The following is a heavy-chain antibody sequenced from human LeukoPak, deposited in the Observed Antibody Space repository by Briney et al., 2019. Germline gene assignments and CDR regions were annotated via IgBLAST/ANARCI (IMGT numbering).Heavy chain of an antibody. CDR2: MSQDGTKQ. CDR3: VRRNLFDY. V-gene: IGHV3-7*03. J-gene: IGHJ4*02. CDR1: GFTFRSYW. Sequence: GGSLRLSCAVSGFTFRSYWMSWLRHAPGKGLECVASMSQDGTKQYYVDSVRGRFTISRDDAKNSVYLQMNNLRVQDTAVYYCVRRNLFDYWAREPWSPSPQ.